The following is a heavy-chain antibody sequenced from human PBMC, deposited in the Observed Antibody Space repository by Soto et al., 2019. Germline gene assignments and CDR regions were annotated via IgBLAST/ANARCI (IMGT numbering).Heavy chain of an antibody. Sequence: EVQLVESGGGLVQPGRSLRLSCVGSGFTFEDYVMHWVRQVPGKGLEWVSHISWDGYSIGYAGSVRGRFTISRNNAKNSLFLQMNSLRPEDTALYYCARSWIGSTSGRVDVWGQGTTVTVSS. V-gene: IGHV3-9*01. J-gene: IGHJ6*02. CDR1: GFTFEDYV. CDR3: ARSWIGSTSGRVDV. CDR2: ISWDGYSI. D-gene: IGHD1-26*01.